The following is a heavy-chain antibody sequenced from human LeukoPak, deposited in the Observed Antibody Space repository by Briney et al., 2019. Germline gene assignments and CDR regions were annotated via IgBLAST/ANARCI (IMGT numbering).Heavy chain of an antibody. CDR1: GGSISSGGYY. CDR2: IYHSGST. V-gene: IGHV4-31*03. Sequence: PSETLSLTCTVSGGSISSGGYYWSWIRQHPGKGLERIGYIYHSGSTYYNPSLKSRITISVDTSKNQFSLKLSSVTAADTAVYYCARLGHCTITSCPFYYYFFYMDVWGKGTTVTVSS. CDR3: ARLGHCTITSCPFYYYFFYMDV. D-gene: IGHD2-2*01. J-gene: IGHJ6*03.